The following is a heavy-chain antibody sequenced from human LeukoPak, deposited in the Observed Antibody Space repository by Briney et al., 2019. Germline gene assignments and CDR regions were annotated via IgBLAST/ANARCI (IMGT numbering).Heavy chain of an antibody. CDR2: IYYSGST. J-gene: IGHJ4*02. CDR3: ARSRYGDIDY. V-gene: IGHV4-39*07. CDR1: GGSISSSSYY. Sequence: PSETLSLTCTVSGGSISSSSYYWGWIRQPPGKGLEWIGSIYYSGSTYYNPSLKSRVTVSLDKSTNQFSLKLSSVTAADTAVYYCARSRYGDIDYWGQGTLVTVSS. D-gene: IGHD4-17*01.